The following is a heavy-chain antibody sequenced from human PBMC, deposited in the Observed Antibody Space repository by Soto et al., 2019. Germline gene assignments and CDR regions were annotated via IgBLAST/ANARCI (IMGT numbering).Heavy chain of an antibody. V-gene: IGHV3-23*01. CDR3: SKDRDDYDRSGHDY. D-gene: IGHD3-22*01. CDR1: GFTFSRYA. J-gene: IGHJ4*02. Sequence: HPGGSLRLSCAASGFTFSRYAMSWARQAPGKGLEWVSAISGSGGSTYYADSVKGRFTISRDNSKNTLDLQMKSLRAEDTAVYYCSKDRDDYDRSGHDYWGQGTLVT. CDR2: ISGSGGST.